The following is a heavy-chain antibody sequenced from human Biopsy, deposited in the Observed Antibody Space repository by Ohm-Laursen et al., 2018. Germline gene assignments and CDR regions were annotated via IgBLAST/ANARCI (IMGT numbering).Heavy chain of an antibody. D-gene: IGHD3-9*01. Sequence: SVKVSCKASGGTFSNYGVNWVRQAPGQGLEWLGGNIPILGTGNYAQKFQDRVTVAADTSTSTATMELRSLRSDDTAVYYCATKLTGYFHHWGQGTLVIVSS. CDR2: NIPILGTG. J-gene: IGHJ1*01. V-gene: IGHV1-69*06. CDR1: GGTFSNYG. CDR3: ATKLTGYFHH.